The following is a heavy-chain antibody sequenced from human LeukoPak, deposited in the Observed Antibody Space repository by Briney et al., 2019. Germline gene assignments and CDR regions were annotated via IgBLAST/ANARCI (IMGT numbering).Heavy chain of an antibody. CDR2: IDWDDVK. CDR1: GFSLSTSGMR. D-gene: IGHD5-18*01. J-gene: IGHJ4*02. Sequence: SGPTLVNPTQTLTLTCTFSGFSLSTSGMRVSWIRQPPGKALEWLARIDWDDVKFYSTSLKTRLTISKDTSKNQVVLTMTNMDPVDTATYYCARIRGYSYGYIFDYWGQGTLVTVSS. V-gene: IGHV2-70*04. CDR3: ARIRGYSYGYIFDY.